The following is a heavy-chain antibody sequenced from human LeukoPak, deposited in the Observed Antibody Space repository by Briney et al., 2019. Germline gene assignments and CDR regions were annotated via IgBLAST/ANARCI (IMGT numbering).Heavy chain of an antibody. CDR3: AKMRGGYSSGWYDY. V-gene: IGHV3-9*01. Sequence: GGSLRLSCAASGFTFDDYAMRWVRQAPGKGLEWVSGISWNSGSIGYADSVKGRFTISRDNAKNSLYLQMNSLRAEDTALYYCAKMRGGYSSGWYDYWGQGTLVTVSS. CDR1: GFTFDDYA. J-gene: IGHJ4*02. D-gene: IGHD6-19*01. CDR2: ISWNSGSI.